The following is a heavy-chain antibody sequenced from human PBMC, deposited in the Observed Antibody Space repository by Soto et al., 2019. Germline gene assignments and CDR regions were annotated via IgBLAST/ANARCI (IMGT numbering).Heavy chain of an antibody. V-gene: IGHV1-3*01. J-gene: IGHJ6*03. CDR1: GYTFTSYA. D-gene: IGHD2-2*01. CDR3: ARVGYCSSTSCYDGYYYYYMDV. Sequence: ASAKVSCKASGYTFTSYAMHWVRQAPGQRLEWMGWINAGNGNTKYSQKFQGRVTITRDTSASTAYMELSSLRSEDTAVYYCARVGYCSSTSCYDGYYYYYMDVWGKGTTVTVSS. CDR2: INAGNGNT.